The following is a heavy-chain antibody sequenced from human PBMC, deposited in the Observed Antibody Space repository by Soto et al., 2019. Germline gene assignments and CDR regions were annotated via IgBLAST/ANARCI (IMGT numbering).Heavy chain of an antibody. V-gene: IGHV4-30-2*01. D-gene: IGHD4-17*01. CDR2: IYHSGST. CDR3: ARLSTDYGDYFSLDY. Sequence: SETLSLTCAVSGGSISSGGYSWGWIRQPPGKGLEWIGYIYHSGSTYYNPSLKSRVTISVDRSKNQFSLKLSSVTAADTAVYYCARLSTDYGDYFSLDYWGQGTLVTVSS. CDR1: GGSISSGGYS. J-gene: IGHJ4*02.